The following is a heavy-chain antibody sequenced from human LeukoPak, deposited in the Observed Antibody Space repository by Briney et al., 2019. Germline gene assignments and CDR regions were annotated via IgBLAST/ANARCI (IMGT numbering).Heavy chain of an antibody. CDR1: GYTFTTYG. D-gene: IGHD2-21*01. J-gene: IGHJ3*02. CDR3: ARVHPIPGSDAFDI. CDR2: INTNTGNP. Sequence: ASVKVSCKASGYTFTTYGVNWVRQAPGQGPEWMGWINTNTGNPTYAQGFTGRFVFPLDTSVSTAYLQISSLKAEDTAVYYCARVHPIPGSDAFDIWGQGTVVTVSS. V-gene: IGHV7-4-1*02.